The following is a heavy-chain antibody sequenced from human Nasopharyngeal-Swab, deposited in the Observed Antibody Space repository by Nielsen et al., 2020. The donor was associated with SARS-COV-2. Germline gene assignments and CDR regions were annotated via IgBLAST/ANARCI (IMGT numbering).Heavy chain of an antibody. CDR2: IKQDGSEK. V-gene: IGHV3-7*01. CDR1: GFTFSSYW. J-gene: IGHJ5*02. CDR3: AREVVVPSGGYNWFDP. Sequence: GESLKISCAASGFTFSSYWMSWVRQAPGKGLEWVANIKQDGSEKYYVDSVKGRFTISRDNAKNSLYLQMNSLRAEDTAVYYCAREVVVPSGGYNWFDPWGQGTLVTVSS. D-gene: IGHD2-2*01.